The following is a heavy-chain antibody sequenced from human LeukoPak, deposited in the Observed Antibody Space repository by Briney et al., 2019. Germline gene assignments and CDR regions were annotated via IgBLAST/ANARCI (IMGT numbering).Heavy chain of an antibody. CDR2: INHSGST. CDR1: GGSFSGYY. V-gene: IGHV4-34*01. D-gene: IGHD3-9*01. CDR3: ARAGHDILTGYPSDY. J-gene: IGHJ4*02. Sequence: PSETLSLTCAVYGGSFSGYYWSWIRQPPGKGLEWIGEINHSGSTNYNPSLKSRVTISVDTSKNQFSLKLSSVTAADTAVYYCARAGHDILTGYPSDYWGQGTLVTVSS.